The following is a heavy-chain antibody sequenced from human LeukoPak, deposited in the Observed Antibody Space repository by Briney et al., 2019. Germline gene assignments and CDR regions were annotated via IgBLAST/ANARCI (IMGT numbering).Heavy chain of an antibody. CDR2: IYYSGST. CDR1: GGSISSSSYY. V-gene: IGHV4-39*01. Sequence: SETLSLTCTVSGGSISSSSYYWGWIRQPPGKGLEWIGSIYYSGSTYYNPSLKSRVTISVDTSKNQFSLKLSSVTAADTAVYYCARKVRKKIDYWGQGTLVTVSS. CDR3: ARKVRKKIDY. J-gene: IGHJ4*02.